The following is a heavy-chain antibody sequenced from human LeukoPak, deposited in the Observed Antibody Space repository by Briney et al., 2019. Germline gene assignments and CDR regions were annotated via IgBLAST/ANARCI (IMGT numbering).Heavy chain of an antibody. CDR2: IGSSSSTI. V-gene: IGHV3-48*04. CDR3: ASRGDRGY. D-gene: IGHD4-17*01. J-gene: IGHJ4*02. Sequence: GGSLRLSCAASGFTFSSFAMTGVRQAPGKGLEWVSYIGSSSSTIYYADSVKGRFTISRDNAKNSLYLQMNSLRAEDTAVYYCASRGDRGYWGQGTLVTVSS. CDR1: GFTFSSFA.